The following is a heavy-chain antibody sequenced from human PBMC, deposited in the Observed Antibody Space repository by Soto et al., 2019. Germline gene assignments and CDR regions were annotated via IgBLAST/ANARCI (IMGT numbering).Heavy chain of an antibody. V-gene: IGHV3-23*01. Sequence: GGSLRLSCAASGFTFSSYAMSWVRQAPGKGLEWVSAISGSGGSTYYADSVKGRFTISRDNSKNTLYLQMNSLRAEDTAVYYCAKDNGGSGHYNWFDPWGRGTLVTVSS. CDR1: GFTFSSYA. D-gene: IGHD3-10*01. CDR3: AKDNGGSGHYNWFDP. J-gene: IGHJ5*02. CDR2: ISGSGGST.